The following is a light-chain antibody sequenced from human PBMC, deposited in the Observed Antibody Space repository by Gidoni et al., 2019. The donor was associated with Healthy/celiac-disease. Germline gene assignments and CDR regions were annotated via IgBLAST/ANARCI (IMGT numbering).Light chain of an antibody. CDR2: WAS. V-gene: IGKV4-1*01. CDR1: QSVLYSSNNKIY. J-gene: IGKJ4*01. CDR3: QQYYSTPLT. Sequence: DIVMTQTPASLAVSLGERATINCKSSQSVLYSSNNKIYLAWYQQKPGQPPKLLIYWASTRESGVPDRFSGSGSGTDFTLTISSLQAEDVAVYYCQQYYSTPLTFXGXTKVEIK.